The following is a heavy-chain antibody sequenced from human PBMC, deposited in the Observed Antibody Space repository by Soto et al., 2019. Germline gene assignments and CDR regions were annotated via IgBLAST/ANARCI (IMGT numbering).Heavy chain of an antibody. CDR1: GFTFSTYG. CDR2: ISYDGNNK. Sequence: QVQLVESGGGVVQPGRSLRLCCAASGFTFSTYGMHWVRQAPGKGLEWVAVISYDGNNKYYADSVKGRFTISRDNSKNTLYLQMSSLRAEDTAVYYCAKSVYNWNDGFFDYWGQGTLVTVSS. J-gene: IGHJ4*02. D-gene: IGHD1-1*01. CDR3: AKSVYNWNDGFFDY. V-gene: IGHV3-30*18.